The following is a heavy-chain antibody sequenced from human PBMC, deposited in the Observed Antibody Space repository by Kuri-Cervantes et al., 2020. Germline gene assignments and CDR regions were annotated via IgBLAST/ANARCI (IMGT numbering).Heavy chain of an antibody. D-gene: IGHD2-2*03. Sequence: SETLSLTCAVYGGSFSGYYWSWIRQPPGKGLGWIGEINHSGSTNYNPSLKSRVTISVDTSKNQFSLKLSSVTAADTAGYYCARGPTGGYSFDYWGQGTLVTVSS. CDR3: ARGPTGGYSFDY. CDR2: INHSGST. CDR1: GGSFSGYY. V-gene: IGHV4-34*01. J-gene: IGHJ4*02.